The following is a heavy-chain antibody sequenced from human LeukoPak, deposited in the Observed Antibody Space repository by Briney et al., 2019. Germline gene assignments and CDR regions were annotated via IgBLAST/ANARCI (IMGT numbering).Heavy chain of an antibody. CDR3: ARDGRREYYYDS. Sequence: SETLSLTCTVSGGSISSYYWSWIRQPPGKGLEWIGYIYYSGSTNYNPSLKSRVTISVDTSKNQFSLKLSSATAADTAVYYCARDGRREYYYDSWGQGTLVTVSS. J-gene: IGHJ4*02. D-gene: IGHD3-22*01. V-gene: IGHV4-59*01. CDR2: IYYSGST. CDR1: GGSISSYY.